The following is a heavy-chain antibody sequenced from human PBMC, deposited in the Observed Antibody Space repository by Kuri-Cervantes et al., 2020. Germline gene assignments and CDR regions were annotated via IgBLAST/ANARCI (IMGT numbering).Heavy chain of an antibody. Sequence: GGSLRLSCVGSGFSFRNYALAWVRQAPGKGLEWVSSIGARTYYTDSVRGRFVISRDNAKNSLYLQMNSLRAEDTAVYYCARDPIPWGQGTLVTVSS. CDR3: ARDPIP. D-gene: IGHD2-21*01. CDR1: GFSFRNYA. V-gene: IGHV3-69-1*01. J-gene: IGHJ5*02. CDR2: IGART.